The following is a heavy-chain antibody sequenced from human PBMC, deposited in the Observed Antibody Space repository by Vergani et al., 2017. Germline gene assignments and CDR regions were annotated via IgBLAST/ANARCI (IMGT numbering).Heavy chain of an antibody. Sequence: EVQLVQSGAEVKKPGESLKIPCKGSGYSFTTYWIGWVRQMPGKGLEWMGIIYPGDSDTRYSPSFQGQVTISADKSISTAYLQWSSLKASDTAMYYCARRSDGYCSGGSCYSPGAFDIWGQGTMVTVSS. CDR3: ARRSDGYCSGGSCYSPGAFDI. J-gene: IGHJ3*02. CDR2: IYPGDSDT. D-gene: IGHD2-15*01. CDR1: GYSFTTYW. V-gene: IGHV5-51*01.